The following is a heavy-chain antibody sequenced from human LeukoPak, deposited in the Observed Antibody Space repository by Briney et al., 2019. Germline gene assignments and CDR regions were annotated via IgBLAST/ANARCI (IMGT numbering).Heavy chain of an antibody. Sequence: GGSLRLSCAASGFTFSTYAMSWIRQAPGKGLEWVSAISIIGSKTYHSDAVEGRFTISRDNSKNTLYLQMNSLRVEDTAIYYCVRDNYDNTGALAWFDPWGQGTLVTVSS. CDR3: VRDNYDNTGALAWFDP. V-gene: IGHV3-23*05. CDR2: ISIIGSKT. D-gene: IGHD3-22*01. J-gene: IGHJ5*02. CDR1: GFTFSTYA.